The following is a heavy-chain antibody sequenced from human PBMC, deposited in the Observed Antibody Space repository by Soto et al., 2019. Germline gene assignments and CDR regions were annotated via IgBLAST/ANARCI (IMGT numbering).Heavy chain of an antibody. CDR1: PFTFSYYA. Sequence: EVQLLESGGGLVQPGGSLRLSCAASPFTFSYYAMGWVRQAPGKGLEWVSLISGDGGSTNYADSVKGRFAISRDNSENTLYLQMHSLSAEDTAVYYCAKGRPPFDLWGRGTLVIVSS. CDR3: AKGRPPFDL. J-gene: IGHJ2*01. D-gene: IGHD6-6*01. CDR2: ISGDGGST. V-gene: IGHV3-23*01.